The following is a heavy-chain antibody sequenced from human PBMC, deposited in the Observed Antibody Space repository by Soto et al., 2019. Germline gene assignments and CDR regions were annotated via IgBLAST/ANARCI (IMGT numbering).Heavy chain of an antibody. Sequence: VASVKVSCKASGYTFTSYGISWVRQAPGQGLEWMGWISAYNGNTNYAQKLQGRVTMTTDTSTSTAYMELRSLRSDDTAVYYCAREPKTYYYDSSGYRPLQHWGQGTLVTVSS. CDR1: GYTFTSYG. CDR3: AREPKTYYYDSSGYRPLQH. V-gene: IGHV1-18*01. D-gene: IGHD3-22*01. CDR2: ISAYNGNT. J-gene: IGHJ1*01.